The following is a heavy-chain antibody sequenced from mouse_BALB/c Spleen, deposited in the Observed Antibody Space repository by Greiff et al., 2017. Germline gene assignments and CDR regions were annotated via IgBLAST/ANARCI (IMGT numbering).Heavy chain of an antibody. V-gene: IGHV14-3*02. CDR3: ARWLLQGFDD. J-gene: IGHJ2*01. Sequence: EVHLVESGAELVKPGASVKLSCTASGFNIKDTYMHWVKQRPEQGLEWIGRIDPANGNTKYDPKFQGKATITADTSSNTAYLQLSSLTSEDTAVYYCARWLLQGFDDWGQGTTLTVSS. CDR1: GFNIKDTY. CDR2: IDPANGNT. D-gene: IGHD2-3*01.